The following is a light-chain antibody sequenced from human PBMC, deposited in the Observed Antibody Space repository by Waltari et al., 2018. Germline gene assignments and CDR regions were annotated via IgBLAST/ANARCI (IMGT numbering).Light chain of an antibody. Sequence: DIQMTQSPSSLSASVGDRVTITCRASQAIHSYLAWFQQKPGKAPKSLIFATSTLRSGVPSRFSGSGSGTGFTLTISSLQPEDLATYYCQQYNDYPLSFGGGTRVEIK. V-gene: IGKV1-16*01. CDR1: QAIHSY. CDR3: QQYNDYPLS. J-gene: IGKJ4*01. CDR2: ATS.